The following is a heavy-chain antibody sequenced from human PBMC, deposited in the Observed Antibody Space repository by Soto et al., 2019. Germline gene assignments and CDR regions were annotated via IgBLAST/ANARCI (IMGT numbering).Heavy chain of an antibody. Sequence: PSETLSLTCAVYVGSFSCYSWTWLRQPPGRGLEWIGEINHSGTTDYNPALKSRVTMSVDTSTNQFSLRVTSVTAADTAVYYCARARFDSWSHIYYGLDVWGQGTTVTVSS. CDR3: ARARFDSWSHIYYGLDV. J-gene: IGHJ6*02. V-gene: IGHV4-34*01. CDR2: INHSGTT. CDR1: VGSFSCYS. D-gene: IGHD3-3*01.